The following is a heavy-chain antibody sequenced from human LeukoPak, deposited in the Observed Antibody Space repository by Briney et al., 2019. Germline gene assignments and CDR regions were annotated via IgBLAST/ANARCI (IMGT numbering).Heavy chain of an antibody. D-gene: IGHD6-19*01. Sequence: GGSLRLSCAASGFTFSSYEMNWVRQAPGKGLEWVSYISSSGSTIYYADSVKGRFTISRDNAKNSLHLQMNSLRAEDTAVYYCASVAGTGYDYWGQGTLVTVSS. J-gene: IGHJ4*02. CDR3: ASVAGTGYDY. CDR2: ISSSGSTI. V-gene: IGHV3-48*03. CDR1: GFTFSSYE.